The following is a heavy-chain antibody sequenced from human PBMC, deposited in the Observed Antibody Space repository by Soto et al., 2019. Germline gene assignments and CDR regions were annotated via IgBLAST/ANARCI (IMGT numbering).Heavy chain of an antibody. CDR1: EFTFSNYA. D-gene: IGHD6-13*01. V-gene: IGHV3-23*01. J-gene: IGHJ4*02. CDR2: IGGTRGKT. Sequence: EVPLLESGGGLVQPGGSMRLSCAASEFTFSNYAITWVRQAPGKGLQWDSSIGGTRGKTYYADSVKGRFTISRDNSKDTGYLQMNSLGAEDSALYICARVRAAAAGVYLDYWGQGALVTVSS. CDR3: ARVRAAAAGVYLDY.